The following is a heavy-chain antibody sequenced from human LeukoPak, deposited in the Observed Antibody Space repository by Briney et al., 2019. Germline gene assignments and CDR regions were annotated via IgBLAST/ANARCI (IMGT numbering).Heavy chain of an antibody. CDR3: AKDTKNLHYDILTGLDV. CDR2: ISWNSGSI. V-gene: IGHV3-9*01. Sequence: GGSLRLSCAASGFTFDDYAMHWVRQAPGKGLEWVSGISWNSGSIGYADSAKGRFTISRDNAKNSLYLQMNSLRAEDTALYYCAKDTKNLHYDILTGLDVWGQGTTVTVSS. CDR1: GFTFDDYA. D-gene: IGHD3-9*01. J-gene: IGHJ6*02.